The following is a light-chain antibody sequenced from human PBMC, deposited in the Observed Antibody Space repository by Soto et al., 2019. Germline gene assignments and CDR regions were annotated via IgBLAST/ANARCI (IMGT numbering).Light chain of an antibody. V-gene: IGLV2-14*01. CDR2: DVS. CDR3: SSYTTSSTHWV. J-gene: IGLJ3*02. Sequence: QSALTQPASVSGSPGQSITISCTGTSSDVGGYNYVSWYQQHPGKAPKLIIYDVSNRPSGVSNRFSGSKSGNTASLTISGLPAEDEADYYCSSYTTSSTHWVFGGGTKLTVL. CDR1: SSDVGGYNY.